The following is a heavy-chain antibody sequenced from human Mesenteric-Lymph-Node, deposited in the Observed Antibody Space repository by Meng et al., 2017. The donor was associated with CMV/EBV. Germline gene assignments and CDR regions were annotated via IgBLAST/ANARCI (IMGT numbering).Heavy chain of an antibody. V-gene: IGHV3-48*03. CDR1: GFTFSNYE. D-gene: IGHD3-22*01. CDR3: ARGYYYDSSGYYY. J-gene: IGHJ4*02. CDR2: ISSGGTAI. Sequence: GGSLRLSCAASGFTFSNYEINWVRQAPGKGLEWVSYISSGGTAIYYADSVKGRFTISRDNTKNSLSLQMDSLIAEDTAVYHCARGYYYDSSGYYYWGQGTLVTVSS.